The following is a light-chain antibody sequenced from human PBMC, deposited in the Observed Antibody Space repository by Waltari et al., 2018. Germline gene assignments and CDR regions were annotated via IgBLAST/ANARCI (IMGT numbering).Light chain of an antibody. CDR3: QHYYNFPWT. CDR2: GAS. J-gene: IGKJ1*01. Sequence: VIWMTQSPSLLSASPRDRVTIPCRTSQGISTYLAWYQQKPGRAPDLLIYGASILHSGVPSRFSGSGSGTDFTLTISSLQSEDVATYYCQHYYNFPWTFGQGTKVEIK. V-gene: IGKV1D-8*03. CDR1: QGISTY.